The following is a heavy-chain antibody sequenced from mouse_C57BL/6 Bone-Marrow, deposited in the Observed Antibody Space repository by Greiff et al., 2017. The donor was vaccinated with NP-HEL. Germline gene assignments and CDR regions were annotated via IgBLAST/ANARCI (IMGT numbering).Heavy chain of an antibody. V-gene: IGHV2-2*01. CDR1: GFSLTSYG. J-gene: IGHJ3*01. Sequence: QVQLQQSGPGLVQPSQSLSITCTVSGFSLTSYGVHWVRQSPGKGLEWLGVIWSGGSTDYNAAIISRLSISKDNSKSQVFFKMNSLQADDTAIYYCARKEFAYWGQGTLVTVSA. CDR2: IWSGGST. CDR3: ARKEFAY.